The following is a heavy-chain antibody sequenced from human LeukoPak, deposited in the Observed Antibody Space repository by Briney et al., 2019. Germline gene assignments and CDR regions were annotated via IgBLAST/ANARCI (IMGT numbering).Heavy chain of an antibody. CDR3: ARLGGNVAF. J-gene: IGHJ4*02. CDR2: ISGSGGST. CDR1: GFTFSNYA. V-gene: IGHV3-23*01. D-gene: IGHD4-23*01. Sequence: GGSLRLSCAASGFTFSNYAMSWVRQAPGKGLEWVSSISGSGGSTYYVDSVKGRFTISRDNSKNTLHLQMNILRAEDTAAYYCARLGGNVAFWGQGTLVTVSS.